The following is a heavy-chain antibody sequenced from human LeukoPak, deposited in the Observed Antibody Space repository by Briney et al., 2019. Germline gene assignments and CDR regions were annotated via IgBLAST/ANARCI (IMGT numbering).Heavy chain of an antibody. J-gene: IGHJ4*02. D-gene: IGHD3-16*02. V-gene: IGHV2-5*02. CDR1: GFSLSPSGVG. Sequence: SGPTLVNPTQTLTLTCTFSGFSLSPSGVGVGWIRQPPGKALEWLALIYWDDDKRYSPSLKIRLTIAEDTSKNQVVLTMTNMDPVDTATYYCAHSYDYVWGSYRYTGYFDYWGQGTLVPVSS. CDR2: IYWDDDK. CDR3: AHSYDYVWGSYRYTGYFDY.